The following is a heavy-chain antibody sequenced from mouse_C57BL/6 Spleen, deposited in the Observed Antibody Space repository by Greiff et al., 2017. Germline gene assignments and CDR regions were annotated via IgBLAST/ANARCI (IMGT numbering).Heavy chain of an antibody. D-gene: IGHD2-4*01. V-gene: IGHV5-9*01. J-gene: IGHJ3*01. CDR1: GFTFSSYT. CDR2: ISGGGGNT. Sequence: EVQLVESGGGLVKPGGSLKLSCAASGFTFSSYTMSWVRQTPEKRLEWVATISGGGGNTYYPDSVKGRFTIARDNAKNTLYLQMSSLRSEDTALYYCARHYDYAWFAYWGQGTLVTVSA. CDR3: ARHYDYAWFAY.